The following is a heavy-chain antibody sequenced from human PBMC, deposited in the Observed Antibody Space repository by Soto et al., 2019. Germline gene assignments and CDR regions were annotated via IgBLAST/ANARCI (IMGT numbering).Heavy chain of an antibody. J-gene: IGHJ6*02. Sequence: SETLSLTCTVSGGSISSGGYYWSWIRQHPGKGLEWIGYIYYSGSTYYNPSLKSRVTISVDTSKNQFSLKLSSVTAADTAVYYCARDRRRGYYYYGMDVWGQGTTVTVSS. CDR2: IYYSGST. D-gene: IGHD4-17*01. V-gene: IGHV4-31*03. CDR3: ARDRRRGYYYYGMDV. CDR1: GGSISSGGYY.